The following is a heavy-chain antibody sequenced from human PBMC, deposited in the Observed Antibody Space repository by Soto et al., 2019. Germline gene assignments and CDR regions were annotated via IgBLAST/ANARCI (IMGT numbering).Heavy chain of an antibody. V-gene: IGHV3-7*01. CDR2: IKTAASEK. Sequence: EEQLVASGGGLVQPGGSLRLSCAASGFTLRSYWMSWVRQAPGKGLEWLATIKTAASEKKYVDSVKGRFTVFRDNAKNSLSRQMYSLRAEDTAVYYFARDSGYGSGNSVNHDLDCWGRVTLVTVSS. CDR3: ARDSGYGSGNSVNHDLDC. D-gene: IGHD3-10*01. CDR1: GFTLRSYW. J-gene: IGHJ4*01.